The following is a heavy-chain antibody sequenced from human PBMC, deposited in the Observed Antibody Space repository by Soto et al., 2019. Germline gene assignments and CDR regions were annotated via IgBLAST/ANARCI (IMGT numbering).Heavy chain of an antibody. CDR3: ARDITPSTLLPDAFDI. J-gene: IGHJ3*02. CDR1: GFTFSSYG. Sequence: PGGSLRLSCAASGFTFSSYGMHWVRQAPGKGLEWVAVIWYDGSNKYYADSVKGRFTISRDNSKNTLYLQMNSLRAEDTAVYYCARDITPSTLLPDAFDIWDQGTMVTVSS. CDR2: IWYDGSNK. D-gene: IGHD1-20*01. V-gene: IGHV3-33*01.